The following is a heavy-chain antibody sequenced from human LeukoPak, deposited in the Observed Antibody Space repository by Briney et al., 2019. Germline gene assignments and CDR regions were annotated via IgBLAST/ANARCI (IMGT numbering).Heavy chain of an antibody. D-gene: IGHD1-14*01. CDR3: AIWEPAPNAFDP. CDR1: GNTLTTYD. J-gene: IGHJ5*02. Sequence: ASVKVSCKASGNTLTTYDFNWVRQASGQGLERMGWMNPKSGNSGYAESFQGRISLDINRSTDTAYMELTSLRFEDTAVYYCAIWEPAPNAFDPWGQGTLVTVSS. V-gene: IGHV1-8*01. CDR2: MNPKSGNS.